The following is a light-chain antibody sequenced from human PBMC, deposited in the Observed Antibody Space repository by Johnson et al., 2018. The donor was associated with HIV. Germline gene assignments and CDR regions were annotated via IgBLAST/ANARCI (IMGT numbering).Light chain of an antibody. Sequence: QLVLTQPPSVSAAPGQKVTISCSGSSSNIGNNYVSWYQQLPGTAPKLLIYDNNKRPSGIPDRFSGSKSGTSATLGITGLQTGDEAGYSCGTWDSSLSEGVFGTGTKVTVL. CDR3: GTWDSSLSEGV. CDR2: DNN. CDR1: SSNIGNNY. V-gene: IGLV1-51*01. J-gene: IGLJ1*01.